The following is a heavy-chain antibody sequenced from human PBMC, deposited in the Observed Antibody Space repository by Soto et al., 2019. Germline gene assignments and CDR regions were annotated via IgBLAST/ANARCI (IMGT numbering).Heavy chain of an antibody. CDR1: GGSISSGGYY. J-gene: IGHJ4*02. CDR3: ARTWEYSSSSGFDY. V-gene: IGHV4-31*03. Sequence: SETLSLTCTVSGGSISSGGYYWSWIRQHPGKGLEWIGYIYYSGSTYYNPSLKGRVTISVDTSKNQFSLKLSSVTAADTAVYYCARTWEYSSSSGFDYWGQGTLVTVSS. D-gene: IGHD6-6*01. CDR2: IYYSGST.